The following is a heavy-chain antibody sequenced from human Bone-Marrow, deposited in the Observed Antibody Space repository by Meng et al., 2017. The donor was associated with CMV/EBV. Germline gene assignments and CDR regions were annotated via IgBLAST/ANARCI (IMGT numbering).Heavy chain of an antibody. Sequence: GGSLRLSCAASGFTFSSYAMSWVRQAPGKGLEWVSVIYSGGSSTYYADSVKGRFTISRDNSKNTLYLQMNSLRAEDTAVYYCAKGGGGHSSGWYGALDYWGQRTLVTVSS. CDR1: GFTFSSYA. CDR3: AKGGGGHSSGWYGALDY. CDR2: IYSGGSST. J-gene: IGHJ4*02. V-gene: IGHV3-23*03. D-gene: IGHD6-19*01.